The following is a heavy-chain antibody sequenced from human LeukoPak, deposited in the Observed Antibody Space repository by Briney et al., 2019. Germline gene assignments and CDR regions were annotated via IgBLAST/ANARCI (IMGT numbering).Heavy chain of an antibody. CDR3: ALRRAELGTVRAFDI. CDR2: IYPGDSGT. J-gene: IGHJ3*02. CDR1: GYSFTSYW. Sequence: GESLKISCKGSGYSFTSYWIGWVRQMPGKGLEWMGIIYPGDSGTRYSPSFQGQVTISADKSISTAYLQWSSLKASDTAMYYCALRRAELGTVRAFDIWGQGTMVTVSS. D-gene: IGHD7-27*01. V-gene: IGHV5-51*01.